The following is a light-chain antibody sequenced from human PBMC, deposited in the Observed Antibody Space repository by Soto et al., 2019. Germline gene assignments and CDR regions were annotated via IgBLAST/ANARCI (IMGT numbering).Light chain of an antibody. CDR3: ISYTGSSTSYV. CDR1: ISDVGSYSH. CDR2: EVT. J-gene: IGLJ1*01. Sequence: QSVLTQPASVSGSPGQSIAVSCIGTISDVGSYSHVAWYQQFPGKTPKLIIYEVTYRPSGVSHRFSASKSGNTASLTISGLQAGDEADYYCISYTGSSTSYVFGTGTKVTVL. V-gene: IGLV2-14*01.